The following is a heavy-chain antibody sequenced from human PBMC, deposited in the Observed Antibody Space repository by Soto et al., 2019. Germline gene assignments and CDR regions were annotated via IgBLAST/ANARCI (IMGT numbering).Heavy chain of an antibody. V-gene: IGHV4-59*08. CDR3: ASHSLLRWGMDV. CDR1: GGSISSYY. CDR2: IYYSGST. D-gene: IGHD4-17*01. J-gene: IGHJ6*02. Sequence: SVSRSLTCTVSGGSISSYYLSLIRQHPGKGLEWIGYIYYSGSTNYNPSLKSRVTISVDTSKNQFSLKLSSVTAADPAVYYCASHSLLRWGMDVWGQGTTVTVS.